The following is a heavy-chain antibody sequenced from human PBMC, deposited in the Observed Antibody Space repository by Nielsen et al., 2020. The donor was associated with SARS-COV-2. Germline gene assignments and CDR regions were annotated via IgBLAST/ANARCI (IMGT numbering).Heavy chain of an antibody. J-gene: IGHJ4*02. CDR3: ARLWDDGYYFDTGPYDY. CDR2: INPDETKT. Sequence: GSLRLSCAASGFIFSNYRMHWVRQAPGKGLVWVSHINPDETKTTYADSVKGRFTISRDNAKNTLYLQMNDLRAEDTAVYYCARLWDDGYYFDTGPYDYWGQGTLVTVSS. D-gene: IGHD3-22*01. CDR1: GFIFSNYR. V-gene: IGHV3-74*03.